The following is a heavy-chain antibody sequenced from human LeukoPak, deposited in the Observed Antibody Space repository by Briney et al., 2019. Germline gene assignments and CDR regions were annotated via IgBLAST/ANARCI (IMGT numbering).Heavy chain of an antibody. Sequence: SETLSLTCTVSGGSISSYYWSWIRLPPGKGLEWIGFIYYSGSTNYNPSLKSRVTISVDTSKNQFSLKLSSVTAADTAVYYCVIAAAGTGTLYAFDIWGQGTMVTVSS. CDR1: GGSISSYY. D-gene: IGHD6-13*01. V-gene: IGHV4-59*01. CDR3: VIAAAGTGTLYAFDI. CDR2: IYYSGST. J-gene: IGHJ3*02.